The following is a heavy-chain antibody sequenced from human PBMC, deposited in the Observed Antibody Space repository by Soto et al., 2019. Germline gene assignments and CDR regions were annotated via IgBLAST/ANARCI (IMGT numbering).Heavy chain of an antibody. D-gene: IGHD6-6*01. CDR2: IIPFIGAP. CDR3: ARGGDSSSLKAFYSYGFDV. Sequence: SVKVSCKASGGTFNTYSFGWLRQAPGQGLQWMGSIIPFIGAPNYAQNFQDRVTITAAESTTTAYMELSGLKSEDTAVYFCARGGDSSSLKAFYSYGFDVWGQGTSVTVSS. CDR1: GGTFNTYS. V-gene: IGHV1-69*11. J-gene: IGHJ6*02.